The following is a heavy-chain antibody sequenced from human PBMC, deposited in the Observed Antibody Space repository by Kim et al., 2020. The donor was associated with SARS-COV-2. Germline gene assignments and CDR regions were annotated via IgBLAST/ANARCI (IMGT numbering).Heavy chain of an antibody. V-gene: IGHV3-21*01. CDR2: ISSSSSYI. CDR1: GFTFSSYS. CDR3: ARDNIRLELLVWFDP. Sequence: GGSLRLSCAASGFTFSSYSMNWVRQAPGKGLEWVSSISSSSSYIYYADSVKGRFTISRDNAKNSLYLQMNSLRAEDTAVYYCARDNIRLELLVWFDPWGQGTLVTVSS. J-gene: IGHJ5*02. D-gene: IGHD1-26*01.